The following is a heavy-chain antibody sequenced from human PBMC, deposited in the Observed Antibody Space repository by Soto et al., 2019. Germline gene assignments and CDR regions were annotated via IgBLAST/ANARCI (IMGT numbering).Heavy chain of an antibody. CDR2: IYPGDSDT. CDR3: ARHKGAAAGTRGVGMDV. Sequence: GESLKISCKGSGYSFTSYWIGWVRQMPGKGLEWMGIIYPGDSDTRYSPSFQGQVTISADKSISTAYLQWSSLKASDTAMYYCARHKGAAAGTRGVGMDVWGQGTTVTVSS. CDR1: GYSFTSYW. V-gene: IGHV5-51*01. J-gene: IGHJ6*02. D-gene: IGHD6-13*01.